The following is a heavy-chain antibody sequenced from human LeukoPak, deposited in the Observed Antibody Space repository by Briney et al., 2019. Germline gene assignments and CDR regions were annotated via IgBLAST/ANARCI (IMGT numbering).Heavy chain of an antibody. D-gene: IGHD3-22*01. V-gene: IGHV3-74*01. J-gene: IGHJ1*01. CDR2: IKSDGST. Sequence: AGGSLRLSCAASGFTFSSYWMHWVRQAPGKGLVWVSRIKSDGSTRYADSVKGRFTVSRDNAKNTVSLQMNSLRAEATGVYYCARAPSEIGGYYPEYFRHWGQGTLVIVSS. CDR1: GFTFSSYW. CDR3: ARAPSEIGGYYPEYFRH.